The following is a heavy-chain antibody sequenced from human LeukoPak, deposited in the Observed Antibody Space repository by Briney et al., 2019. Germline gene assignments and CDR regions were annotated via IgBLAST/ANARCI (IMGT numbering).Heavy chain of an antibody. J-gene: IGHJ3*02. Sequence: GASVKVSCKASGGTFSSYTISWVRQAPGQGLEWMGGIIPILGIANYAQKFQGRVTITADKSTSTAYMELSSLRSEDTAVYYCARATKSYGDYAYLDAFDIWGQGTMVTVSS. CDR2: IIPILGIA. D-gene: IGHD4-17*01. V-gene: IGHV1-69*10. CDR3: ARATKSYGDYAYLDAFDI. CDR1: GGTFSSYT.